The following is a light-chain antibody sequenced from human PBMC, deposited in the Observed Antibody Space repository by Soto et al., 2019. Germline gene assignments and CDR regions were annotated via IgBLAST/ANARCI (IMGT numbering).Light chain of an antibody. CDR1: SSDVGDYNY. J-gene: IGLJ1*01. V-gene: IGLV2-14*01. Sequence: QSVLTQPASVSGSPGQSITISCTGTSSDVGDYNYVSWYQQHPGKAPKLMIYEVTDRPSGVSNRFSGSKSGNTASLTISGLQAEDEADYYCQSYESSSLSGFVFGSGTKVTVL. CDR2: EVT. CDR3: QSYESSSLSGFV.